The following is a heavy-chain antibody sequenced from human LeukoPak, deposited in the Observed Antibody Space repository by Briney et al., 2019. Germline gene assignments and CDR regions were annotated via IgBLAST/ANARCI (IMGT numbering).Heavy chain of an antibody. CDR3: ANVYCASDCYS. CDR1: GLTFNRYW. V-gene: IGHV3-74*01. J-gene: IGHJ4*02. D-gene: IGHD2-21*02. CDR2: INPDGTGT. Sequence: GGSLRLSCAASGLTFNRYWMDWVRQAPGKGLVWVSRINPDGTGTDYADTVKGRFTISRDNAKNTLYLQMNSLGADDTAVYYCANVYCASDCYSRGQGALVTVSS.